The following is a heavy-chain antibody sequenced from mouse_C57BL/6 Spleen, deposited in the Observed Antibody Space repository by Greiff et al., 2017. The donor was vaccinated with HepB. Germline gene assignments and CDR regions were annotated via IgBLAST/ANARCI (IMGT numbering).Heavy chain of an antibody. V-gene: IGHV5-9-1*02. Sequence: EVQVVESGEGLVKPGGSLKLSCAASGFTFSSYAMSWVRQTPEKRLEWVAYISSGGDYIYYADTVKGRFTISRDNARNTLYLQMSSLKSEDTAMYYCTRDGTGPYAMDYWGQGTAVTVSS. CDR2: ISSGGDYI. J-gene: IGHJ4*01. D-gene: IGHD4-1*01. CDR1: GFTFSSYA. CDR3: TRDGTGPYAMDY.